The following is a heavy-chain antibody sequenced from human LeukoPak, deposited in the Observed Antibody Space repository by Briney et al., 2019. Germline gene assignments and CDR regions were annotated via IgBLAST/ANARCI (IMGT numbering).Heavy chain of an antibody. V-gene: IGHV3-30-3*01. J-gene: IGHJ4*02. Sequence: GGSLRLSCAASGFTFSSYAMHWVRQAPGKGLEWVAVISYDGSNKYYADSVKGRFTISRDNSKNTLYLQMNSLRAEDTAVYYCARDLGPLIAVAGPLDYWGQGTLVTVSS. CDR2: ISYDGSNK. CDR3: ARDLGPLIAVAGPLDY. CDR1: GFTFSSYA. D-gene: IGHD6-19*01.